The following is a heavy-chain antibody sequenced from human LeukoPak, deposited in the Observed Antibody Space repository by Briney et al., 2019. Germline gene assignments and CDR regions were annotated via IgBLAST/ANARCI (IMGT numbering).Heavy chain of an antibody. CDR3: ARAPGLATATDY. V-gene: IGHV5-51*01. CDR2: IYPGDSDT. D-gene: IGHD2-15*01. J-gene: IGHJ4*02. CDR1: GYSFTNYW. Sequence: GESLKISCKGSGYSFTNYWIGWVRQVPGKGLEWMGIIYPGDSDTRYSPSFQGQVTISADMSINTTYLQWSSLKASDTAMYYCARAPGLATATDYWGQGTLVTVSS.